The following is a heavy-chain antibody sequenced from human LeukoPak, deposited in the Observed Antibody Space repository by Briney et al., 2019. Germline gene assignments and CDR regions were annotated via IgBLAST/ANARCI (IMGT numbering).Heavy chain of an antibody. CDR3: ARLYCSSTSCPRSMDV. CDR2: ISSSSSSYI. Sequence: GGSLRLSCAASGFTFSSYSMNWVRQAPGKGLEWVSSISSSSSSYIYYADSVKGRLTISRDNAKNSLYLQMNSLRAEDTAVYYCARLYCSSTSCPRSMDVWGQGTTVTVSS. CDR1: GFTFSSYS. J-gene: IGHJ6*02. D-gene: IGHD2-2*01. V-gene: IGHV3-21*01.